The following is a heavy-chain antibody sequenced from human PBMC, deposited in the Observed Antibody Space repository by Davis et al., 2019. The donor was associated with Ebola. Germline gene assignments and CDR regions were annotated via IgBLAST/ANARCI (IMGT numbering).Heavy chain of an antibody. Sequence: PGGSLRLSCAASGFTFSSYEMNWVRQAPGKGLEWVSYISSSGSTIYYADSVKGRFTISRDNAKNSLYLQMNSLRAEDTAVYYCARDPRGYYYYYGMDVWGQGTTVTVSS. J-gene: IGHJ6*02. CDR3: ARDPRGYYYYYGMDV. V-gene: IGHV3-48*03. CDR1: GFTFSSYE. D-gene: IGHD5-12*01. CDR2: ISSSGSTI.